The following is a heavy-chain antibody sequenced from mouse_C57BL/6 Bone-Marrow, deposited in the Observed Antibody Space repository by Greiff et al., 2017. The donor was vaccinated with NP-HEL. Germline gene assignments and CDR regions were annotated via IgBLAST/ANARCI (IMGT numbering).Heavy chain of an antibody. CDR2: IRSKSNNYAT. D-gene: IGHD4-1*01. V-gene: IGHV10-1*01. CDR1: GFRFNTYA. Sequence: DVKLVASGGGLVQPKGSLKLSCAASGFRFNTYAMNWVRQAPGKGLEWVARIRSKSNNYATYYGDSVKDRFTIYRDESESMLDRQRNNLKTEDTARYYCVRQRLGLYYFDYWGQGTTLTVS. CDR3: VRQRLGLYYFDY. J-gene: IGHJ2*01.